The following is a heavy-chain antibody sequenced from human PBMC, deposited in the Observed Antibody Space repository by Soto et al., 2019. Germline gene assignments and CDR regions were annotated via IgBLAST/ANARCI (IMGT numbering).Heavy chain of an antibody. CDR3: ARDRDRRSGSYCYYYGMDV. V-gene: IGHV3-66*01. D-gene: IGHD1-26*01. CDR2: IYSGGST. CDR1: GFTVSSNY. Sequence: GGSLRLSCAASGFTVSSNYMSWVRQAPGKGLEWVSVIYSGGSTYYADSVKGRFTISRDNSKNTLYLQMNSLRAEDTAVYYCARDRDRRSGSYCYYYGMDVWGQGTTVTVSS. J-gene: IGHJ6*02.